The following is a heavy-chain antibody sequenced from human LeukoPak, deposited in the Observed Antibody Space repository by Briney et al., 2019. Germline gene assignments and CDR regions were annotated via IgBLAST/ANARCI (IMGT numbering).Heavy chain of an antibody. J-gene: IGHJ4*02. CDR2: KWYDGSNK. CDR3: ARIDGYFAFEY. D-gene: IGHD5-24*01. V-gene: IGHV3-33*01. Sequence: GGPLRLSCAASGFTFSSYGMQWVRQAPGKGLEWVAVKWYDGSNKYYADSVKGRFTISRDNCNKTPYLQMNSRRADDTAVYYCARIDGYFAFEYWGQRPLVTVPS. CDR1: GFTFSSYG.